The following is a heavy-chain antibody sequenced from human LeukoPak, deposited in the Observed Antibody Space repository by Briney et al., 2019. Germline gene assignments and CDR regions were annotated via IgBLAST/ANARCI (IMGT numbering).Heavy chain of an antibody. CDR3: ARDRGWLQYIDY. CDR2: INWNGGNT. CDR1: GFTFGDYG. J-gene: IGHJ4*02. D-gene: IGHD5-24*01. Sequence: GGSLRLSCTASGFTFGDYGMSWVRQAPGKGLEWVSSINWNGGNTAYADSVKGRFTISRDTAKDSLYLQLNSLRAEDTALYYCARDRGWLQYIDYWGQGTLVTVSS. V-gene: IGHV3-20*04.